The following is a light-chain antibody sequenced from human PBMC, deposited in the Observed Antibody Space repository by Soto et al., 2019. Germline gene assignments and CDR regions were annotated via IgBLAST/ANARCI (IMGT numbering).Light chain of an antibody. CDR3: QQYNTYTWT. CDR1: QGSSSY. J-gene: IGKJ1*01. V-gene: IGKV1-8*01. CDR2: DAS. Sequence: AIQMTQSPSSLSASTGDRVTITCRASQGSSSYLAWYQQKPGKAPKLLIYDASTLESGVPSRFSGSGSGTEFTLTISTLQPDDFATYCCQQYNTYTWTFGQGTKVDIK.